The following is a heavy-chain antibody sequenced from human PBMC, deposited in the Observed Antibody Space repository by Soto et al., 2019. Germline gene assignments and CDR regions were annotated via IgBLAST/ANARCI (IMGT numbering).Heavy chain of an antibody. CDR3: ARDMLAAAGLRKLYGMDV. Sequence: GGSLRLSCAASGFTFSSYDMHWVRQATGKGLEWVSAIGTAGDTYYPGSVKGRFTISRENAKNSLYLQMNSLRAEDTAVYYCARDMLAAAGLRKLYGMDVWGQGTTVTVSS. D-gene: IGHD6-13*01. CDR1: GFTFSSYD. J-gene: IGHJ6*02. CDR2: IGTAGDT. V-gene: IGHV3-13*01.